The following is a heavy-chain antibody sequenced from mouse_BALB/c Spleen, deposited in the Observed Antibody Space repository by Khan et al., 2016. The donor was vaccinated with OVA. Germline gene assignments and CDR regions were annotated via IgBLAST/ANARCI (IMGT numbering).Heavy chain of an antibody. Sequence: QVQLQQSGPELVKPGASVKMSCKASGYKFTDYVISWVKQRTGQGLEWIGDIYPGGGTTYYNERFEGKATLTADTTSNTAYMQFRSLTSEDSAVYFCARSYDNDGACFVYWGQGTLVTVSA. CDR1: GYKFTDYV. J-gene: IGHJ3*01. D-gene: IGHD2-4*01. CDR2: IYPGGGTT. V-gene: IGHV1-81*01. CDR3: ARSYDNDGACFVY.